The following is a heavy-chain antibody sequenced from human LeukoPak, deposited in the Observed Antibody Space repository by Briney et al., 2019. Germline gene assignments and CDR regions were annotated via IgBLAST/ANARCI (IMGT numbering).Heavy chain of an antibody. CDR2: ISYDGSNK. Sequence: GGSLRLSCAASGFTFSSYAMHWVRQAPGKGLEWVAVISYDGSNKYYADSVKGRFTISRDNSENTLYLQMNSLRAEDTAVYYCARDRLVPAAYYFDYWGQGTLVTVSS. CDR3: ARDRLVPAAYYFDY. V-gene: IGHV3-30-3*01. J-gene: IGHJ4*02. D-gene: IGHD2-2*01. CDR1: GFTFSSYA.